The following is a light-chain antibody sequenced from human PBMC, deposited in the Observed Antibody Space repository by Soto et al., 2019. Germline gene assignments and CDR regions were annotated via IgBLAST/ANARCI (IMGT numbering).Light chain of an antibody. CDR3: QQYINWPLP. CDR2: GAS. V-gene: IGKV3-15*01. CDR1: QRINTD. J-gene: IGKJ4*01. Sequence: EIVMTQSPVTLSLSPWERATLSCMASQRINTDLAWYQHKPGQAPSLLIYGASTRATGIPARFSGSVSGTEFTLTIGSMQSYEVAVYYCQQYINWPLPVGGGTKLYIK.